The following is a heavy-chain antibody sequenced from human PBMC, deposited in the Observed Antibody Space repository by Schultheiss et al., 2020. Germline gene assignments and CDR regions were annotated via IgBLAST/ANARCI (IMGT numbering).Heavy chain of an antibody. CDR3: ARGPHPSSSWTLDY. D-gene: IGHD6-13*01. Sequence: SETLSLTCALYGGSFSGYYWSWIRQPPGRGLEWIGEINHSGSTNYNPSLKSRVTISVDTSKNQFSLKLTSVTASDTAVYYCARGPHPSSSWTLDYWGQGTLVTFSS. CDR1: GGSFSGYY. V-gene: IGHV4-34*01. J-gene: IGHJ4*02. CDR2: INHSGST.